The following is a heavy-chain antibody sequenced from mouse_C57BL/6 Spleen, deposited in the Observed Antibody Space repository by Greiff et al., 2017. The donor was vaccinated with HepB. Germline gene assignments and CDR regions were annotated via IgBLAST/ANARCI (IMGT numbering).Heavy chain of an antibody. CDR3: ARWAMVTTGYAMDY. D-gene: IGHD2-2*01. J-gene: IGHJ4*01. CDR1: GYTFTSYW. CDR2: IDPSDSYT. Sequence: QVQLQQPGAELVMPGASVKLSCKASGYTFTSYWMHWVKQRPGQGLEWIGEIDPSDSYTNYNQKFKGKSTLTVDKSSSTAYMQLSSLTSEDSAVYYCARWAMVTTGYAMDYWGQGTSVTVSS. V-gene: IGHV1-69*01.